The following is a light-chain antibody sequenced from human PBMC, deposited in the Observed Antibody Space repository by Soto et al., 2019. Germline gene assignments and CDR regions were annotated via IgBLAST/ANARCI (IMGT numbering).Light chain of an antibody. CDR1: SSNIGSNY. V-gene: IGLV1-47*01. J-gene: IGLJ2*01. Sequence: QSVLTQPPSASGTPGQRVTISCSGSSSNIGSNYVYWYQQLPGTAPKLLIYRNNKRPSGVPDRFSGSKSVTSASLAISGLRSEDEADYYCAAWDDSLSGQGVFGGGTKLTVL. CDR2: RNN. CDR3: AAWDDSLSGQGV.